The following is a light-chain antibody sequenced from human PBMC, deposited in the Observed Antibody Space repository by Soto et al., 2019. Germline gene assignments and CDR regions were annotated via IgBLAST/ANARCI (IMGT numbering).Light chain of an antibody. CDR3: QQYGSSPSPT. Sequence: EIVLTQSPGTLSLSPGERATLSCRASQSVSNNYLAWYQQKPGQAPRLLIYGASNRATGIPDRFSGRGSGTDFTLTISRLEPEDFAVYYCQQYGSSPSPTFGQGTKVDIK. J-gene: IGKJ1*01. CDR2: GAS. V-gene: IGKV3-20*01. CDR1: QSVSNNY.